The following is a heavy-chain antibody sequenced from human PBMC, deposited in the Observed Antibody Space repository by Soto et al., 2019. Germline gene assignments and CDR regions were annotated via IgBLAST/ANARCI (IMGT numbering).Heavy chain of an antibody. CDR2: ISSSGGST. D-gene: IGHD2-21*02. J-gene: IGHJ4*02. CDR3: AKRSSWTATRYFDY. Sequence: PGGSLRLSCAASGLTFNNYAMSWVRQAPGKGLEWVSGISSSGGSTNYADSVKGRLTISRDDSKNTLYLQMNSLRAEDTAVYYCAKRSSWTATRYFDYWGQGTLVTVSS. V-gene: IGHV3-23*01. CDR1: GLTFNNYA.